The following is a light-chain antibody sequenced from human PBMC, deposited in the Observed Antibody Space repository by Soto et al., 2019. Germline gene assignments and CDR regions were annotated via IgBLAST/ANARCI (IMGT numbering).Light chain of an antibody. CDR3: QQRINWPLT. CDR1: QSVSSY. V-gene: IGKV3-11*01. J-gene: IGKJ4*01. CDR2: DAS. Sequence: EIVLTQSPATLSLSPGESATLSCRASQSVSSYLAWYQQKPGQAPRLLIYDASNRATGIPARFSGSGSGTDFTLTISSLAPEDFAVYYCQQRINWPLTFGGGTKVEIK.